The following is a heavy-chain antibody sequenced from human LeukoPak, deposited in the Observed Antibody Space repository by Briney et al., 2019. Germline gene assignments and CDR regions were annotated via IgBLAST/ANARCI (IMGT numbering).Heavy chain of an antibody. V-gene: IGHV1-69*05. CDR1: GGTFSSYA. J-gene: IGHJ4*02. CDR3: ARDKGPARYCSSTSCYAVFDY. D-gene: IGHD2-2*01. Sequence: ASVKVSCKASGGTFSSYAISWVRRAPGQGLEWMGGIIPIFGTANYAQKFQGRVTITTDESTSTAYMELSSLRSEDTAVYYCARDKGPARYCSSTSCYAVFDYWGQGTLVTVSS. CDR2: IIPIFGTA.